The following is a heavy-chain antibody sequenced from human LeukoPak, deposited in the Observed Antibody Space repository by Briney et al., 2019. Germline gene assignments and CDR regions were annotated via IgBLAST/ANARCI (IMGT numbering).Heavy chain of an antibody. CDR1: GFTFSSYA. J-gene: IGHJ6*03. V-gene: IGHV3-30*04. CDR3: AKNGDRGAYCSGGSCYPYYYYYIDV. D-gene: IGHD2-15*01. CDR2: ISYDGSNK. Sequence: PGGSLRLSCAASGFTFSSYAMHWVRQAPGKGLEWVALISYDGSNKYYADSVRGRFTISRDNSKNTLCLQMNSLRAEDTAIYYCAKNGDRGAYCSGGSCYPYYYYYIDVWGKGTTVTISS.